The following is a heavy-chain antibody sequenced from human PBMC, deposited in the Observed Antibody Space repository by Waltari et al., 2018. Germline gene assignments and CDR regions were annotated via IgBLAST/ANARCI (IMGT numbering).Heavy chain of an antibody. CDR2: IYPDYSDT. CDR3: ARHGRALCGGDCYGIDY. V-gene: IGHV5-51*01. Sequence: EVQLVQFGAEVKKPGESLKISCKASGYDFPNYWIGWVRQMPGKGLEWMGIIYPDYSDTRYSPSFQGQVTMSVDKSISTAYLQWSSLKASDTAIYYCARHGRALCGGDCYGIDYWGQGALVTVSS. D-gene: IGHD2-21*02. J-gene: IGHJ4*02. CDR1: GYDFPNYW.